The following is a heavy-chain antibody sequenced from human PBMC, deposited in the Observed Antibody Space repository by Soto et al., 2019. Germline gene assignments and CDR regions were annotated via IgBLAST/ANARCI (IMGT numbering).Heavy chain of an antibody. J-gene: IGHJ4*02. D-gene: IGHD4-17*01. CDR3: AKGDDYGGNSFLEHFDY. Sequence: GGSLRLSCAASGFTFSSYGMHWVRQAPGKGLEWVAVISYDGSNKYYADSVKGRFTISRDNSKNTLYLQMNSLRAEDTAVYYCAKGDDYGGNSFLEHFDYWGQGTLVTVSS. CDR1: GFTFSSYG. CDR2: ISYDGSNK. V-gene: IGHV3-30*18.